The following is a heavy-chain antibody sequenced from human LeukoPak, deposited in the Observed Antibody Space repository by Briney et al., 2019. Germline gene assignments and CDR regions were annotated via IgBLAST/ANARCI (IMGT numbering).Heavy chain of an antibody. J-gene: IGHJ4*02. D-gene: IGHD4-23*01. Sequence: ASVKVSCKASGYTFTGYYMHWVRQAPGQGLEWMGFINPSGGSTNYAQKFQGRVTMTRDTSTSTVYMELSSLRSEDTAVYSCARDLYGGDFYFDHWGQGTLVTVSS. CDR1: GYTFTGYY. CDR3: ARDLYGGDFYFDH. CDR2: INPSGGST. V-gene: IGHV1-46*01.